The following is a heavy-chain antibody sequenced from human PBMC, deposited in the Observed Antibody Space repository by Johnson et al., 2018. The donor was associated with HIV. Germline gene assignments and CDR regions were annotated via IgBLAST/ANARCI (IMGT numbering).Heavy chain of an antibody. V-gene: IGHV3-30*18. CDR3: AKDLEHTYYYDSSGLGSAFDI. CDR1: GFTFSYYG. CDR2: ISYDGSNK. Sequence: VQLVESGGGVVQHGRSLRLSCAASGFTFSYYGMHWVRRAPGKGLEWVAVISYDGSNKYYADSVKGRFTISRDNSKNTLYLQMNSLRAEDTAVYYCAKDLEHTYYYDSSGLGSAFDIWGQGTMVTVSS. D-gene: IGHD3-22*01. J-gene: IGHJ3*02.